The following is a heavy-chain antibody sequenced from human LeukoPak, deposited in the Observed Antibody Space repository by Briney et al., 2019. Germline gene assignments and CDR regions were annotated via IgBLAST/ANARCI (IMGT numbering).Heavy chain of an antibody. D-gene: IGHD4-17*01. CDR3: AAYASLDY. J-gene: IGHJ4*02. CDR2: INQYGREK. Sequence: GGSLRLSCTASGFTFSTYWTTWVRQAPGKGLEWVANINQYGREKNYVDSVKGRFTISRDNAKNSMYLQMNSLRAEDTAVYYCAAYASLDYLGQGTLLTVSS. CDR1: GFTFSTYW. V-gene: IGHV3-7*02.